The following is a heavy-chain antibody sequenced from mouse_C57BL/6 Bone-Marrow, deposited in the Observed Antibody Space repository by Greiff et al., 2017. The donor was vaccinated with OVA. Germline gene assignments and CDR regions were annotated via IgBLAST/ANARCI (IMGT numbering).Heavy chain of an antibody. CDR1: GYTFTDHT. V-gene: IGHV1-78*01. J-gene: IGHJ4*01. Sequence: VKLQESDAELVKPGASVKISCKVSGYTFTDHTIHWMKQRPEQGLEWIGYIYPRDGSTKYNEKFKGKATLTADKSSSTAYMQLNSLTSEDSAVYFCARSNYEGYYAMDYWGQGTSVTVSS. CDR3: ARSNYEGYYAMDY. CDR2: IYPRDGST. D-gene: IGHD1-1*01.